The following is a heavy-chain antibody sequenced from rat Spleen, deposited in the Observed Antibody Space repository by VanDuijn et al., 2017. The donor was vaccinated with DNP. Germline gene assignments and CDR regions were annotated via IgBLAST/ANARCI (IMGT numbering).Heavy chain of an antibody. CDR3: STALGDY. V-gene: IGHV5-7*01. D-gene: IGHD5-1*01. J-gene: IGHJ2*01. Sequence: EVQLVESGGDLVQPGRSLKLSCAASGFTFSNSDMAWVRQAPNKGLEWVATITYDVRNTYYRDSVKGRFTISRDNARTTLYLQMDSLRSEDTATYYCSTALGDYWGQGVMVTVSS. CDR2: ITYDVRNT. CDR1: GFTFSNSD.